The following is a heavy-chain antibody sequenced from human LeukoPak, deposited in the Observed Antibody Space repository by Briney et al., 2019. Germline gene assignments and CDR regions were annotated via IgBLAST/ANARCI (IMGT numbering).Heavy chain of an antibody. J-gene: IGHJ4*02. CDR1: GFTFSSSE. D-gene: IGHD3-3*01. Sequence: QSGGSLRLSCAASGFTFSSSEMNWVRQAPGKGLEWVSYISDGGTTIYYADSVKGRFTISRDNAKNSLYLQLSSLRAEDTAVYSCARVPGGLEWADVVYGGQETRVTVSS. CDR2: ISDGGTTI. CDR3: ARVPGGLEWADVVY. V-gene: IGHV3-48*03.